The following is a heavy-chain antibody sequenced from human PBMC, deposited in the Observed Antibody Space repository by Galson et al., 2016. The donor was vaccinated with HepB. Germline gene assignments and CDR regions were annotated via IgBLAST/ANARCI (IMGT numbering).Heavy chain of an antibody. D-gene: IGHD2/OR15-2a*01. CDR1: GYRSTNYW. CDR3: SKALDGTFYFDN. CDR2: MYVGPSIT. J-gene: IGHJ4*02. Sequence: QSGAEVKKPGESLTISCKDSGYRSTNYWIGWVRQMPGKGLEWMGIMYVGPSITRYSPSSQGQVTISADKTINTAYLQWSSLKASDTSMYYCSKALDGTFYFDNWGQGTLVTVSS. V-gene: IGHV5-51*01.